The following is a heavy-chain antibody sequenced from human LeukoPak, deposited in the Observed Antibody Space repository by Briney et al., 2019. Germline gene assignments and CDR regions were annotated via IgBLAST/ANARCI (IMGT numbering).Heavy chain of an antibody. Sequence: PGRSLRLSCAASGFTFSSYGVHWVRQAPGKGLEWVAVIWYDGSNKYYTESVKGRFTISRDNSMNTLYLQMNSLRADDTAVYYCARDVYDSTDGSPEVSWGQGTLVTVSS. CDR3: ARDVYDSTDGSPEVS. D-gene: IGHD3-16*01. V-gene: IGHV3-33*08. J-gene: IGHJ5*02. CDR1: GFTFSSYG. CDR2: IWYDGSNK.